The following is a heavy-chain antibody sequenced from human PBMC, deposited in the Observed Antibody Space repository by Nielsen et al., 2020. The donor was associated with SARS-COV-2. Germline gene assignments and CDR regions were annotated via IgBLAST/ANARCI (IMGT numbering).Heavy chain of an antibody. V-gene: IGHV1-69*06. Sequence: SVKVSCKASGYTFTGYYMHWVRQAPGQGLEWMGGIIPIFGTANYAQKFQGRVTITADKSTSTAYMELSSLRSEDTAVYYCARGKGSLITMIVVVPFYSYGMDVWGQGTTVTVSS. CDR3: ARGKGSLITMIVVVPFYSYGMDV. J-gene: IGHJ6*02. CDR2: IIPIFGTA. D-gene: IGHD3-22*01. CDR1: GYTFTGYY.